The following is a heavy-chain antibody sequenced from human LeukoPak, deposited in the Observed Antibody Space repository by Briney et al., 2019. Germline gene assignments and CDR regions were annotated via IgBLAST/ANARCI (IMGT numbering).Heavy chain of an antibody. CDR2: VNQGGTEK. CDR3: AREHYFYHMDG. V-gene: IGHV3-7*01. J-gene: IGHJ6*03. CDR1: GFTFSSQW. Sequence: GGSLILSCAASGFTFSSQWMSWVRQAPGKGLEWVANVNQGGTEKYYVDSVKGRFTISRDNAENSLYLQMNSLRAEDTAVYYCAREHYFYHMDGWGEGTTVTVSS.